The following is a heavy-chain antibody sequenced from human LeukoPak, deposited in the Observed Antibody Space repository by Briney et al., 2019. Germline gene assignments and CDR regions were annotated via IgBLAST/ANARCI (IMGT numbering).Heavy chain of an antibody. V-gene: IGHV4-61*02. J-gene: IGHJ4*02. Sequence: SETLSLTCTVSGASITGGSYYWTWIRQPAGKGLEWIGRIYTSGITTYDPSLKSRVTISLDMSKNQISLNLNSVTAADTAVYYCARGLWDNGDRFEYWGPGTLVAVSS. CDR1: GASITGGSYY. CDR3: ARGLWDNGDRFEY. D-gene: IGHD4-17*01. CDR2: IYTSGIT.